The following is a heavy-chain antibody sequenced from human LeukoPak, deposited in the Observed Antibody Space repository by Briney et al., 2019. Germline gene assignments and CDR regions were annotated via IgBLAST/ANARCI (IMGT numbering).Heavy chain of an antibody. CDR3: ARDPSSGYGDY. CDR1: GFTFSSYA. Sequence: PGRSLRLSCAASGFTFSSYAMHWVRQAPGKGLEWVAVISYDGSNKYYADSVKGRFTISRDNSKNTLYLQMNSLRAEDTAVYYCARDPSSGYGDYWSQGTLVTVSS. D-gene: IGHD3-22*01. CDR2: ISYDGSNK. J-gene: IGHJ4*02. V-gene: IGHV3-30-3*01.